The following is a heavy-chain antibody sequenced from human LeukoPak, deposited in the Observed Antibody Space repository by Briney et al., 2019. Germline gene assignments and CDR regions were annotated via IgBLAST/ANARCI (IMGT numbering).Heavy chain of an antibody. Sequence: PGGSLRLSCAASGLTFSSYSMNWVRPAPGKGLEWVSSVSKSTSYIYYVDSVKGRFTISRDNAKNSLYLQMTSLRAEDTAEYYCARGARFDGDYIPDFYDYWGQGSLVTVSS. J-gene: IGHJ4*02. CDR2: VSKSTSYI. CDR3: ARGARFDGDYIPDFYDY. CDR1: GLTFSSYS. V-gene: IGHV3-21*01. D-gene: IGHD4-17*01.